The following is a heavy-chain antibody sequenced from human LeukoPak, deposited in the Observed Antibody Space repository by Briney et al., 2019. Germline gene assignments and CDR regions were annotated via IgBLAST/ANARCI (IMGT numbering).Heavy chain of an antibody. J-gene: IGHJ4*02. D-gene: IGHD3-22*01. V-gene: IGHV1-46*01. CDR3: ASGGSGYYERY. CDR2: INPNGDRT. CDR1: ENTFTNYY. Sequence: GASVKVSCKASENTFTNYYMHWVRQAPGQGLEWLGIINPNGDRTNYAQTFQGRVTMTEDTSTDTAYMELSSLRSEDTAVYYCASGGSGYYERYWGQGTLVTVSS.